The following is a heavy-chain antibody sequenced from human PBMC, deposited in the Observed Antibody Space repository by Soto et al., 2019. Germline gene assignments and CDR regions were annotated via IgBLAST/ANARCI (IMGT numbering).Heavy chain of an antibody. V-gene: IGHV3-23*01. CDR3: AKVVRAVDRAFDI. Sequence: EVQLLESGGGLVQPGGSLRLSCAASGFTFSDYAMNWIRQAPGKGLEWVSAVRGSGDDTWNADSVRGRFTISRENSKNTLDLQMNSLRAEDTAVYYCAKVVRAVDRAFDIWGPGTTVTVSS. CDR2: VRGSGDDT. D-gene: IGHD6-19*01. J-gene: IGHJ3*02. CDR1: GFTFSDYA.